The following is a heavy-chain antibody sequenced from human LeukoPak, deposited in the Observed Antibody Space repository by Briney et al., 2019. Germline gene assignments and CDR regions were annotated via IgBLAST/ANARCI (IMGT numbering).Heavy chain of an antibody. J-gene: IGHJ4*02. Sequence: PSGTLSLTCTVPGGSISSSNYYWGWIRQPPGKGLEWIGSIYYSGSTYYSPSLKSRVTISVDTSKNQFSLKLSSVTAADTAVYYCARPNIRYCSGGACSNDGSDYWGQGTLVTVSS. V-gene: IGHV4-39*07. CDR1: GGSISSSNYY. CDR3: ARPNIRYCSGGACSNDGSDY. CDR2: IYYSGST. D-gene: IGHD2-15*01.